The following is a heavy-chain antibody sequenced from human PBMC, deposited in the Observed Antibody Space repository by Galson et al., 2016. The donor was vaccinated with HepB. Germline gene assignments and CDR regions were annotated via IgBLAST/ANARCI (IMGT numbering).Heavy chain of an antibody. J-gene: IGHJ4*02. Sequence: QSGAEVKKPGESLKISCKGSGYMFTGYWIGWVRQMPGKGLEWMGIIYPGDSATTYSPSFQGHVTISADESIRTAYLQWKSLRASDTAMYYCARQQAPGRGLGKRPSFWGQGALVTVSS. CDR1: GYMFTGYW. V-gene: IGHV5-51*01. CDR3: ARQQAPGRGLGKRPSF. CDR2: IYPGDSAT. D-gene: IGHD3-10*01.